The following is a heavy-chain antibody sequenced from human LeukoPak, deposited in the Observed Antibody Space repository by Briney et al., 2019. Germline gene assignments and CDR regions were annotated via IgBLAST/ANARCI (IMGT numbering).Heavy chain of an antibody. CDR3: ARDATQRQVWFDGYSDH. D-gene: IGHD2-21*01. CDR2: IWHDGSNT. Sequence: PGGSLRLSCAASGFTFNTYGMNWVRQAPGKGLEWVAVIWHDGSNTHYADSVKGRFTISRDNSKNTLYLQMNSLRAEDTAVYYCARDATQRQVWFDGYSDHWGQGTLVTVSS. CDR1: GFTFNTYG. V-gene: IGHV3-33*01. J-gene: IGHJ4*02.